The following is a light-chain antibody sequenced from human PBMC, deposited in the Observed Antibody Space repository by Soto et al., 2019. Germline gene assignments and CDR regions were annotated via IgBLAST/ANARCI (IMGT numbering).Light chain of an antibody. J-gene: IGKJ4*01. V-gene: IGKV3-15*01. CDR2: GAS. CDR1: QSVGIN. CDR3: QQYDKWPLT. Sequence: EIVMTQSPATLSASPGERATLSCRASQSVGINLAWFQQKPGQAPRLLIYGASTRATGIPARFSVSGSVTEFTLTISSLQSEDFAVYYCQQYDKWPLTFGGGTKVDIK.